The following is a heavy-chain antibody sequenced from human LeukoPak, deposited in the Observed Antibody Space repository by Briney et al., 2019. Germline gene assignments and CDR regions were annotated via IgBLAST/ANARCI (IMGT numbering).Heavy chain of an antibody. CDR1: GFTFSSYG. CDR3: ARDSPTGPSFDY. Sequence: PGRSLRLSCAASGFTFSSYGMHWVRQAPGKGLEWVAVIWYDGSNKYYADSVKGRLTISRDNSKNTLYLQMNSLRAEDTAVYYCARDSPTGPSFDYWGQGTLVTVSS. D-gene: IGHD1-1*01. V-gene: IGHV3-33*01. CDR2: IWYDGSNK. J-gene: IGHJ4*02.